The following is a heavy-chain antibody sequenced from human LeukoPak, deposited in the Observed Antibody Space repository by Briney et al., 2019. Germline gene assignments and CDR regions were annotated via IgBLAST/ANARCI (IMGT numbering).Heavy chain of an antibody. D-gene: IGHD4-17*01. CDR2: ISGSGVST. V-gene: IGHV3-23*01. J-gene: IGHJ5*02. Sequence: LRLSCAASGFTFSSYGMSWVRQAPGTGLEWVSAISGSGVSTYYADSVKGRFTISRDNSKNTLYLQMNSLRAEDTAVYYCAKPVTTSHNWFDPWGQGTLVTVSS. CDR3: AKPVTTSHNWFDP. CDR1: GFTFSSYG.